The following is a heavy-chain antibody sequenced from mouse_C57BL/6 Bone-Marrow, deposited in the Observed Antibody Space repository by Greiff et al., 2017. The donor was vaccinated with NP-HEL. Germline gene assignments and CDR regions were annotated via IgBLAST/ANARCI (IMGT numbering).Heavy chain of an antibody. J-gene: IGHJ2*01. CDR1: GFNIKDYY. D-gene: IGHD2-3*01. Sequence: EVQLQQSGAELVKPGASVKLSCTASGFNIKDYYMHWVKQRTEQGLEWIGRIDPEDGETKYAPQFQGKATITADTSSNTAYLQLSSLTSEDTAVYYCARERGGWSFDYWGQGTTLTVSS. CDR2: IDPEDGET. V-gene: IGHV14-2*01. CDR3: ARERGGWSFDY.